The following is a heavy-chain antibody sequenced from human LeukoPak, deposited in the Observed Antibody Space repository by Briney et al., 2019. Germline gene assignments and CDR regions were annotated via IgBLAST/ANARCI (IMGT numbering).Heavy chain of an antibody. Sequence: SETLSLTCTVSGGSISSNNYYWGWIRQPPGKGLEWIGSLYYSGSAYYNPSLKSRVTISVDASKNQFSLKLSSVTAADTAVYFCARQTGSGLFILPGGQGTLVTVSS. CDR2: LYYSGSA. J-gene: IGHJ4*02. V-gene: IGHV4-39*01. CDR3: ARQTGSGLFILP. CDR1: GGSISSNNYY. D-gene: IGHD3/OR15-3a*01.